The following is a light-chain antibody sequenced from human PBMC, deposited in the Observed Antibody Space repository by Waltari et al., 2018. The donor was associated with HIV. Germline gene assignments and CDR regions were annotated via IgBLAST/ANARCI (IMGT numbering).Light chain of an antibody. Sequence: DIQMTQSPSSLSASVGDRVTITCQASQDINTFLTWYQHKPGTAPELLIYDASYLETGVPSRFSGSGSGTDFSLTISSLQPEDTATYYCQQYDNLPPYTFGQGTKVEIK. J-gene: IGKJ2*01. CDR1: QDINTF. CDR3: QQYDNLPPYT. V-gene: IGKV1-33*01. CDR2: DAS.